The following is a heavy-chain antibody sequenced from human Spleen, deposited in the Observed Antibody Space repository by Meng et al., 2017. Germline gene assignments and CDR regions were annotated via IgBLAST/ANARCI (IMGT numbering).Heavy chain of an antibody. D-gene: IGHD2-15*01. J-gene: IGHJ6*02. CDR2: IIPILGIA. CDR1: GGTFSSYT. CDR3: ARSSVGYCSGGSCYSRYGMDV. Sequence: SVKVSCKASGGTFSSYTISWVRQAPGQGLEWMGRIIPILGIANYAQKFQGRVTITADESTSTAYMELSSLRSEDTAVYYCARSSVGYCSGGSCYSRYGMDVWGQGTTVTVSS. V-gene: IGHV1-69*02.